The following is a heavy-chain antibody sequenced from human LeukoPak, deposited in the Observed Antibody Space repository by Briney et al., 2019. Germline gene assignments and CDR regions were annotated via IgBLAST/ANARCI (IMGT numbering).Heavy chain of an antibody. J-gene: IGHJ4*02. CDR3: ARDMGLLWFGELLTDY. D-gene: IGHD3-10*01. CDR1: GYTFTGYY. CDR2: INPNSGGT. V-gene: IGHV1-2*02. Sequence: GASVKVSCKASGYTFTGYYMHWVRQAPGQGLEWMVWINPNSGGTNYAQKFQGRFTMTRDTSISTAYMELSRLRSDDTAVYYCARDMGLLWFGELLTDYWGQGTLVTVSS.